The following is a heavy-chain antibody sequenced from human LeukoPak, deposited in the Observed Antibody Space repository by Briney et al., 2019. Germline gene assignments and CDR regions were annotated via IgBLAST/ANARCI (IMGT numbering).Heavy chain of an antibody. V-gene: IGHV4-38-2*02. Sequence: RTSETLSLTCAVSGYSISSGYYWGWIRQPPGKGLEWIGSIYHSGSTYYNPSLKSRVTISVDTSKNQFSLKLSSVTAADTAVYYCARDPTSYIPAAMEDWFDPWGQGTLVTVSS. J-gene: IGHJ5*02. CDR2: IYHSGST. CDR3: ARDPTSYIPAAMEDWFDP. CDR1: GYSISSGYY. D-gene: IGHD2-2*01.